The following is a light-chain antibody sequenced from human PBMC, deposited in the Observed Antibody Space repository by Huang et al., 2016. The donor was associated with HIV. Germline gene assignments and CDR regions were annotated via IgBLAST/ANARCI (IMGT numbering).Light chain of an antibody. Sequence: EIVMTQSPATLSLSPGERPTLSCRASQSVNSKLAWYQQKPGQAPRFLIYGAYTRATGVPGRFSGSGSGTEFTLTISSLQSEDFAVYYCQQYSKWPPNTFGQGTKLESK. CDR2: GAY. CDR1: QSVNSK. V-gene: IGKV3-15*01. J-gene: IGKJ2*01. CDR3: QQYSKWPPNT.